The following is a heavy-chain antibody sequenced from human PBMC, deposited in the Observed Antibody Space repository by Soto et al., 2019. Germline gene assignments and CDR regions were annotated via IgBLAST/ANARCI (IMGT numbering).Heavy chain of an antibody. Sequence: GGSLRLSCATSGFTFSSYAMSWVLQAPGKGLEWVSAISGSGGSTYCADSVKGRFTISRDNSKNTLYLQMNSLRAEDTAVYYCAMCNSSRWYEFDYLGQGTLVTVSS. J-gene: IGHJ4*02. D-gene: IGHD6-13*01. V-gene: IGHV3-23*01. CDR3: AMCNSSRWYEFDY. CDR2: ISGSGGST. CDR1: GFTFSSYA.